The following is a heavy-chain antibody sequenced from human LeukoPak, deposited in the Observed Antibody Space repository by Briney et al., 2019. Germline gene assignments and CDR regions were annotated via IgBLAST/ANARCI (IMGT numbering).Heavy chain of an antibody. CDR2: MRSKTQNYAT. CDR1: GFTSSDSG. Sequence: GGSLRLSCAASGFTSSDSGMHWVRQAPGKGLEWVGRMRSKTQNYATAYAASVKGRLTISRDDSKNTAFLQMNSLKTEDTAVYYCTNYDDSSDLWGYWGQGTLVTVSS. CDR3: TNYDDSSDLWGY. D-gene: IGHD3-22*01. V-gene: IGHV3-73*01. J-gene: IGHJ4*02.